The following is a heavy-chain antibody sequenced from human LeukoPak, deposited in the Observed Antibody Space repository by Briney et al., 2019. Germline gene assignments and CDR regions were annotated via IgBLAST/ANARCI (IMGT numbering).Heavy chain of an antibody. D-gene: IGHD6-13*01. V-gene: IGHV1-8*01. CDR1: GYTFTSYD. CDR3: AIVRGSSSWFYYYYDYMDV. J-gene: IGHJ6*03. CDR2: MNPNSGNT. Sequence: ASVKVSCKASGYTFTSYDINWVRQATGQGLEWMGWMNPNSGNTGYAQKFQGRVTMTRNTSISTAYMELSSLRSEDTAVYYYAIVRGSSSWFYYYYDYMDVWGKGTTVTIAS.